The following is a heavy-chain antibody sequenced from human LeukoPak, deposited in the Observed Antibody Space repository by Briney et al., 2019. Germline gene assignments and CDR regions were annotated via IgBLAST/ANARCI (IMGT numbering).Heavy chain of an antibody. CDR3: ARRRMVRDYFDY. CDR2: IYYSGST. Sequence: SETLSLTCTVSGGSISSSSFYWGWIRQPPGKGLEWIGSIYYSGSTYYNPSLKSRVTISVDTSKNQFSLKLSSVTAADTAVYYCARRRMVRDYFDYWGQGTLVTVSS. J-gene: IGHJ4*02. CDR1: GGSISSSSFY. V-gene: IGHV4-39*01. D-gene: IGHD3-10*01.